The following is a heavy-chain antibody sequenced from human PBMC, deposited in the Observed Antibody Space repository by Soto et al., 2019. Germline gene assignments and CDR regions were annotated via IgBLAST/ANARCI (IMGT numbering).Heavy chain of an antibody. CDR2: IFTRDSET. Sequence: GESLKISCKGPGHLFNDHWIGWVRQTPGKGLEWMGLIFTRDSETKTSPSFQGHVSFSVDNSINTVYLQWTSLKTTDTGIYFCARGYFDSGHGYDLWGQGTLVTVSS. J-gene: IGHJ5*02. CDR1: GHLFNDHW. V-gene: IGHV5-51*01. CDR3: ARGYFDSGHGYDL. D-gene: IGHD3-10*01.